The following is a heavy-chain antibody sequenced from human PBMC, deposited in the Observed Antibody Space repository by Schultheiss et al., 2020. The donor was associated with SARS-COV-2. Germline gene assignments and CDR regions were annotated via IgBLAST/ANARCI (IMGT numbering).Heavy chain of an antibody. J-gene: IGHJ6*03. CDR3: ARSGNGWLAPPTPYYYYYMDV. Sequence: GGSLRLSCSASGFTFSSYAMSWVRQAPGKGLEWVSAISGCGGSTYYADSVKGRFTISRDNAKNSLYLQMNSLRDEDTAVYYCARSGNGWLAPPTPYYYYYMDVWGKGTTVTVSS. V-gene: IGHV3-23*01. CDR2: ISGCGGST. D-gene: IGHD4-23*01. CDR1: GFTFSSYA.